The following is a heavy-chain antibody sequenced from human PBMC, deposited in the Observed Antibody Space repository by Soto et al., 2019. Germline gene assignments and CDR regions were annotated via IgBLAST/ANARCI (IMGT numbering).Heavy chain of an antibody. V-gene: IGHV4-30-2*01. J-gene: IGHJ3*02. CDR2: IYYSGRT. Sequence: QLQLQESRSGLVKPSQTLSLTCAVSGGSISSGGYSWSWIRQPPGKGLEWIGDIYYSGRTYYNPSLKSRVTVSVDRSKNQFSLKLSSVTAADTAVYYCAREAIDCLDDAFDIWGQGTMVTVSS. CDR1: GGSISSGGYS. D-gene: IGHD2-15*01. CDR3: AREAIDCLDDAFDI.